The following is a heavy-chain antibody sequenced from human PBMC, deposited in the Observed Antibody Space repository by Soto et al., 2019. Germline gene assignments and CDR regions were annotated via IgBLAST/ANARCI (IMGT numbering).Heavy chain of an antibody. J-gene: IGHJ4*02. CDR1: GFSFSSYA. CDR3: AKGGYNINSHLDC. D-gene: IGHD1-20*01. Sequence: EVQLLESGGGLVQPGGSLRLSCTASGFSFSSYAMTWVRQSPGKGLEWVSVVSGGGGTTYYADSVKGRFTISRDNSNNTLYLHMSSLTAEDTAVYYCAKGGYNINSHLDCWGQGNLGTVSS. V-gene: IGHV3-23*01. CDR2: VSGGGGTT.